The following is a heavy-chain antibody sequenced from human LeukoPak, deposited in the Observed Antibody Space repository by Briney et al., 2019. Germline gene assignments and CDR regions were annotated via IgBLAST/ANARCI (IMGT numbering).Heavy chain of an antibody. J-gene: IGHJ3*02. CDR1: GGSISSSSYY. CDR3: ARDRSDGVFHI. Sequence: SETLSLTCTVSGGSISSSSYYWGWIRQPPGKGLEWIGSIYYSGSTYYNPSLKSRVTISVDTSKNQFSLKLSSVTAADTAVYYCARDRSDGVFHIWGQGTMVTVSS. CDR2: IYYSGST. D-gene: IGHD2-8*01. V-gene: IGHV4-39*07.